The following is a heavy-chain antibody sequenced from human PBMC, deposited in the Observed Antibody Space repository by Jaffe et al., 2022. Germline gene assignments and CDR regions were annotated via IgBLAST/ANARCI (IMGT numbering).Heavy chain of an antibody. D-gene: IGHD2-15*01. Sequence: QVQLVQSGSELKKPGASVKVSCKASGYTFTSYAMNWVRQAPGQGLEWMGWINTNTGNPTYAQGFTGRFVFSLDTSVSTAYLQISSLKAEDTAVYYCARDSLGGRKLGYCSGGSCRQIWFDPWGQGTLVTVSS. V-gene: IGHV7-4-1*02. J-gene: IGHJ5*02. CDR3: ARDSLGGRKLGYCSGGSCRQIWFDP. CDR2: INTNTGNP. CDR1: GYTFTSYA.